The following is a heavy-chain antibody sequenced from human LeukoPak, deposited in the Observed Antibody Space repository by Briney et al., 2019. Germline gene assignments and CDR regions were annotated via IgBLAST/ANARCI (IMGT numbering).Heavy chain of an antibody. CDR1: GGTFSSYA. V-gene: IGHV1-69*04. D-gene: IGHD2-21*02. CDR3: AHEFPCGGDCYGYFYYYGMDV. J-gene: IGHJ6*02. CDR2: IIPIFGIE. Sequence: GASVKVSCKASGGTFSSYAISWVRQAPGQELEWMGRIIPIFGIENYAQKFQGRVTITADKSTSTAYMELSSLRSEDTAVYYCAHEFPCGGDCYGYFYYYGMDVWGQGTTVTVSS.